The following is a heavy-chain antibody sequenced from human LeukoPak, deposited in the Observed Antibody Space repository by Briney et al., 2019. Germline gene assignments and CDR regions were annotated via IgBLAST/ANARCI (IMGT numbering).Heavy chain of an antibody. CDR2: IKQDGSEK. J-gene: IGHJ4*02. CDR1: EFTFSSYW. V-gene: IGHV3-7*03. D-gene: IGHD2-2*01. CDR3: AKSFRSTSLDY. Sequence: GGSLRLSCAASEFTFSSYWMSWVRQAPGKGLEWVASIKQDGSEKYYVDSVKGRFTISRDNSRNTLYLQMNSLRAGDTAVYYCAKSFRSTSLDYWGQGTLVTVSS.